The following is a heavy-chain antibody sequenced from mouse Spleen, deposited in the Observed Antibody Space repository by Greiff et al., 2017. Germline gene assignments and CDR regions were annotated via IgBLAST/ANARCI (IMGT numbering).Heavy chain of an antibody. CDR3: TRTYYRSFAY. J-gene: IGHJ3*01. CDR2: IDPETGGT. CDR1: GYTFTDYE. D-gene: IGHD2-14*01. Sequence: QVQLQQSGAELVRPGASVTLSCKASGYTFTDYEMHWVKQTPVHGLEWIGAIDPETGGTAYNQKFKGKAILTADKSSSTAYMELRSLTSEDSAVYYCTRTYYRSFAYWGQGTLVTVSA. V-gene: IGHV1-15*01.